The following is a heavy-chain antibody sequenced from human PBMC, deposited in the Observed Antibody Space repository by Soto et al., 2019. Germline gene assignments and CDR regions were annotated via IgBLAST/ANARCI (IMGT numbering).Heavy chain of an antibody. D-gene: IGHD2-15*01. J-gene: IGHJ4*02. Sequence: EVQLVESGGGLVQPGGSLRLSCAASGFTVSSNYMSWVRQAPGKGLEWVSVIYSGGSTYYADSVKGRFTISRHNSKNTLYLQMNSLRAEDTAVYYCARGYCSGGSCYSDGYYFDYWGQGTLVTVSS. V-gene: IGHV3-53*04. CDR1: GFTVSSNY. CDR2: IYSGGST. CDR3: ARGYCSGGSCYSDGYYFDY.